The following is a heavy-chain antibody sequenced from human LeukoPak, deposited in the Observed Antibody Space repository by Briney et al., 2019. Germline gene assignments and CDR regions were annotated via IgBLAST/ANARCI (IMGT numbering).Heavy chain of an antibody. CDR3: ARELIDGGRRELLLDY. CDR1: GYTFTGYY. CDR2: INPNSGGT. V-gene: IGHV1-2*02. Sequence: GASVKVSCKASGYTFTGYYMHWVRQAPGQGLEWMGWINPNSGGTNYAQKFRGRVTMTRDTSISTAYMELSRLRSDKTAVYYCARELIDGGRRELLLDYWGQGTLVTVSS. J-gene: IGHJ4*02. D-gene: IGHD1-26*01.